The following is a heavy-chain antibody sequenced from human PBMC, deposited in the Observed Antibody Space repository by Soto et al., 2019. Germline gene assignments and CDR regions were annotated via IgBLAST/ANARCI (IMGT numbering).Heavy chain of an antibody. Sequence: GGSLRLSCEASGFVFTNFWMHWVRHVPGKGLVWVARIDTSGHSTNYAESVKGRFTISRDNAKNTVSLQMNSLRVEDTGVYYCAKDSWYFDLWSKGPQVTVSS. V-gene: IGHV3-74*01. CDR3: AKDSWYFDL. CDR1: GFVFTNFW. CDR2: IDTSGHST. D-gene: IGHD6-13*01. J-gene: IGHJ4*02.